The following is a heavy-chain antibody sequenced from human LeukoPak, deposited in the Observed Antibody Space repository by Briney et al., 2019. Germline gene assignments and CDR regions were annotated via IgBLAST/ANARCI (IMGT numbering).Heavy chain of an antibody. J-gene: IGHJ4*02. V-gene: IGHV1-2*06. CDR3: ARDLPRYYDILTDDY. D-gene: IGHD3-9*01. CDR1: GYTFTGYY. Sequence: ASVKVSCKASGYTFTGYYMHWVRQAPGQGLEWMGRINSNSGGTNYAQKFQGRVTMTRDTSISTAYMELSRLRSDDTAVYYCARDLPRYYDILTDDYWGQGTLVTVSS. CDR2: INSNSGGT.